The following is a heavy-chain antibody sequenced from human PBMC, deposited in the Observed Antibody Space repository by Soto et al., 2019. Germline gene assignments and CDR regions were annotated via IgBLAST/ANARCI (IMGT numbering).Heavy chain of an antibody. J-gene: IGHJ4*02. V-gene: IGHV3-48*03. CDR3: VRDGGSIALDS. CDR2: ISYTSTTI. Sequence: EVQLVASGGDLVPPGGSLRLSCAVSGLTFSTDEMNWVRQAPGKGLEWLAYISYTSTTIKYADSVKGRFAVSRDNAKKSLDQQMNNLILEDTAIYYCVRDGGSIALDSWGQGTLVTVSS. CDR1: GLTFSTDE. D-gene: IGHD2-15*01.